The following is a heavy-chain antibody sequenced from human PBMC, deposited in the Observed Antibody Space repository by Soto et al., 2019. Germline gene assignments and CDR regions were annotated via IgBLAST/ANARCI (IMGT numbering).Heavy chain of an antibody. CDR1: GGSFSGYY. Sequence: SETLSLTCAVYGGSFSGYYWSWIRQPPGKGLEWIGEINHSGSTNYNPSLKSRVTISVDTSKNQFSLKLSSVTAADTAVYYCARKQVHYYGMDVWGQGTTVTV. V-gene: IGHV4-34*01. CDR3: ARKQVHYYGMDV. CDR2: INHSGST. D-gene: IGHD3-10*01. J-gene: IGHJ6*02.